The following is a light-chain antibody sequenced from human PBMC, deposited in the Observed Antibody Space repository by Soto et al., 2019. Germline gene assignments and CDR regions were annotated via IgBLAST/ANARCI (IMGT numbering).Light chain of an antibody. J-gene: IGKJ5*01. Sequence: DIQMTQSPSSLSASVGDRVTITCQARQDISNYLNWYQQKPGKAPKLLIYDASNLETGFPSRSSGSASGAALPLSISSLHAEDIAKYCCQQYANLPAVSFCQPTRLAIK. CDR3: QQYANLPAVS. CDR2: DAS. CDR1: QDISNY. V-gene: IGKV1-33*01.